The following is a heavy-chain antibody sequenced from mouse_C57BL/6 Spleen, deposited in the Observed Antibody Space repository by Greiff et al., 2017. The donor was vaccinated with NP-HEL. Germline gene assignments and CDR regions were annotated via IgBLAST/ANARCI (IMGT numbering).Heavy chain of an antibody. D-gene: IGHD2-2*01. CDR3: ARGENGYPCDY. CDR2: INPYNGDT. Sequence: VQLKQSGPELVKPGDSVKISCKASGYSFTGYFMNWVMQSHGKSLEWIGRINPYNGDTFYNQKFKGKATLTVDKSSSTAHMELRSLTSEDAAVYYCARGENGYPCDYWGQGTTLTVSS. CDR1: GYSFTGYF. J-gene: IGHJ2*01. V-gene: IGHV1-20*01.